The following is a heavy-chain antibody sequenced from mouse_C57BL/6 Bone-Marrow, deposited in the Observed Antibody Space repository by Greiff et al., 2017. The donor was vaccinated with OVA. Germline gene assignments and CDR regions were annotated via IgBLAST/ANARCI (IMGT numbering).Heavy chain of an antibody. CDR3: ARHYYGSRFAY. Sequence: EVMLVESGGGLVQPGESLKLSCESNEYEFPSHDMSWVRKTPEKRLELVAAINSEGGSTYYPDTMERRFIISIDNTKKTLYLQMSSLRSDDTALYYCARHYYGSRFAYWGQGTLVTVSA. CDR2: INSEGGST. CDR1: EYEFPSHD. J-gene: IGHJ3*01. D-gene: IGHD1-1*01. V-gene: IGHV5-2*01.